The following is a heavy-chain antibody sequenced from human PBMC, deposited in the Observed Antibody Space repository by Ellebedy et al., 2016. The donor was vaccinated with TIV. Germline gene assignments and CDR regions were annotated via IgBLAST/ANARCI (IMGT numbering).Heavy chain of an antibody. J-gene: IGHJ4*02. CDR2: ISYDGSNK. V-gene: IGHV3-30*03. CDR1: GFTFSSYV. Sequence: GGSLRLXXAASGFTFSSYVMSWVRQAPGKGLEWVAVISYDGSNKYYADSVKGRFTISRDNSKNTLYLQMNSLRAEDTAVYYCARENRRDGYNWGGLGYWGQGTLVTVSS. CDR3: ARENRRDGYNWGGLGY. D-gene: IGHD5-24*01.